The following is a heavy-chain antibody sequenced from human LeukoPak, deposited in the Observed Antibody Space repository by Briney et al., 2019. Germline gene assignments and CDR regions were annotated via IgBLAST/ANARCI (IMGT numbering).Heavy chain of an antibody. Sequence: GGSLRLSCAASGFTFSSYWMHWVRQAPGKGLVWVSRINSDGSSTSYADSVKGRFTISRDNAKNSLYLQMNSLGAEDTAVYYCARGGFSSSHNDYWGQGTLVTVSS. CDR2: INSDGSST. V-gene: IGHV3-74*01. J-gene: IGHJ4*02. CDR3: ARGGFSSSHNDY. D-gene: IGHD6-13*01. CDR1: GFTFSSYW.